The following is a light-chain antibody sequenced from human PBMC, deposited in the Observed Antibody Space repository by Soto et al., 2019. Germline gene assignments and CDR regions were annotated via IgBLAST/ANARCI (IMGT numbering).Light chain of an antibody. J-gene: IGLJ3*02. CDR2: GVT. CDR3: SSYTSSYTWV. Sequence: QSVLTQPASVSGSPGQSITISCSGTTNDVGGYNYVSWYQQHPGKAPKLLIYGVTDRPSGVSSRFSGSKSGNAASLTISGLQAEDEGDHYCSSYTSSYTWVFGGGTKLTVL. CDR1: TNDVGGYNY. V-gene: IGLV2-14*03.